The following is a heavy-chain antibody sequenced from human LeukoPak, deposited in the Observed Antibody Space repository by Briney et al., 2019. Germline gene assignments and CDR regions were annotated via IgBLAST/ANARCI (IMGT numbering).Heavy chain of an antibody. V-gene: IGHV3-23*01. CDR1: GFTFSSYA. D-gene: IGHD3-22*01. J-gene: IGHJ4*02. CDR2: ISGSGGST. CDR3: AKDLYYYDSSGYYFLFDY. Sequence: GGSLRLSCAASGFTFSSYAMSWVRQAPGKGLEWVSGISGSGGSTYYADSVKGRFTISRDNSKNTLYLQMNSLRAEDTAVYYCAKDLYYYDSSGYYFLFDYWGQGTLVTVSS.